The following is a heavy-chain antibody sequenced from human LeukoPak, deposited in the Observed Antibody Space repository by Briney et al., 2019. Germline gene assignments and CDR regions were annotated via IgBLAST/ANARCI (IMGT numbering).Heavy chain of an antibody. Sequence: GGSLRLSCAASGFTFDNYIMHWVRQAPGKGLEFVSAINSSGGSTFYANSVKGRFTISRDNSKNTLYLQMDRLRAEDMALYYCARGVVWGQGTLVTVSS. CDR2: INSSGGST. J-gene: IGHJ4*02. CDR1: GFTFDNYI. V-gene: IGHV3-64*01. D-gene: IGHD2-15*01. CDR3: ARGVV.